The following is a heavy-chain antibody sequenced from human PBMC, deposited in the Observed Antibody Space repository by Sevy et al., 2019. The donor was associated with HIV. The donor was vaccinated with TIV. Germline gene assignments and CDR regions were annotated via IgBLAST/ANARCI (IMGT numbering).Heavy chain of an antibody. CDR3: ARHRWVTTHCFDP. Sequence: SETLSLTCTVSGGSISSSSYYWGWIRQPPGKGLEWIGSIYYSGSTYYNPSLKSRVTISVDTSKNQFSLKLSSVTAADTAVYYCARHRWVTTHCFDPWGQGTLVTVSS. D-gene: IGHD4-17*01. J-gene: IGHJ5*02. V-gene: IGHV4-39*01. CDR1: GGSISSSSYY. CDR2: IYYSGST.